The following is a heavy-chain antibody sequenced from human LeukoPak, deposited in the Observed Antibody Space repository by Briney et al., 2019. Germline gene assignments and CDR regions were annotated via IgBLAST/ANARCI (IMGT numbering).Heavy chain of an antibody. D-gene: IGHD3-3*01. V-gene: IGHV4-31*03. CDR1: GGSISSGGYY. J-gene: IGHJ4*02. CDR2: IYYSGST. Sequence: SQTLSLTCTVSGGSISSGGYYWSWIRQHPGKGLEWIGYIYYSGSTYYNPSLKSRVTISVDTSKNQFSLKLSSVTAADTAVYYCARGSWSGYYRGRTFCFDYWGQGTLVTVSS. CDR3: ARGSWSGYYRGRTFCFDY.